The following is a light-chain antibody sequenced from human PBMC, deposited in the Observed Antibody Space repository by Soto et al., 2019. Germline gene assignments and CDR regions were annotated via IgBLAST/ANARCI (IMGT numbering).Light chain of an antibody. V-gene: IGKV1-39*01. J-gene: IGKJ5*01. CDR3: QQSYSTTIT. CDR1: QSISSY. Sequence: IQLTQSPSSLSASVGDRVTITCRASQSISSYLNWYHQKPGKAPRLLIYAASSLQSGVPSRFSGSGSGTDFTLTISSLQPEDFATYYCQQSYSTTITFGQGTRLEIK. CDR2: AAS.